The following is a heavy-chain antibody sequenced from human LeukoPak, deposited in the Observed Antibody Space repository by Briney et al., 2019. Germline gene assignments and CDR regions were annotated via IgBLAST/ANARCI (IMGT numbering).Heavy chain of an antibody. CDR3: ARAVTGYYYYYMDV. D-gene: IGHD1-14*01. CDR1: GFTLGDYA. V-gene: IGHV3-53*01. Sequence: GGSLRLSCATSGFTLGDYAMTWVRQAPGKGLEWVSVIYSGGSTYYADSVKGRFTISRDNSKNTLYLQMNSLRAEDTAVYYCARAVTGYYYYYMDVWGKGTTVTVSS. J-gene: IGHJ6*03. CDR2: IYSGGST.